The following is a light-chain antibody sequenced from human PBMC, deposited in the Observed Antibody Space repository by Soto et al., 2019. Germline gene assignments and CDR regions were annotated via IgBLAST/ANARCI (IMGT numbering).Light chain of an antibody. Sequence: EVVMTQSPATVSVSPGEGVTLSCRASQTISNDLAWYQQKPGQAPRLHIYGASTRATGVPARFSGGGSGTEFTLTISSLQSEDFAFYYRQQNNKWPPVTFGVGTKVDIK. CDR2: GAS. CDR3: QQNNKWPPVT. J-gene: IGKJ4*01. CDR1: QTISND. V-gene: IGKV3-15*01.